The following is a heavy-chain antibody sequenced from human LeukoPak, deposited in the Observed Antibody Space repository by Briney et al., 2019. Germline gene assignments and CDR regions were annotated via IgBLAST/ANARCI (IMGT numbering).Heavy chain of an antibody. Sequence: SETLSLTCAVYGGSYSGYYWSWIRQPPGKGREWIGEINHSGNTNYNPSLKSRVTISVDTSKNQFSLKLSSVTAADTAVYYCARGTTTIFGVVIPRKYNWFDPWGQGTLVTVSS. CDR1: GGSYSGYY. J-gene: IGHJ5*02. CDR2: INHSGNT. CDR3: ARGTTTIFGVVIPRKYNWFDP. D-gene: IGHD3-3*01. V-gene: IGHV4-34*01.